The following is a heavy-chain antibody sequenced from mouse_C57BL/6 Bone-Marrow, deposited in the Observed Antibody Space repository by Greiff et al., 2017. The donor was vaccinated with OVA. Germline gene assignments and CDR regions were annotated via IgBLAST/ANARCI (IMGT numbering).Heavy chain of an antibody. CDR2: INPNNGGT. CDR3: ARRSYYGNYSAMDY. V-gene: IGHV1-26*01. J-gene: IGHJ4*01. Sequence: EVQLQQSGPELVKPGASVKISCKASGYTFTDYYMNWVKQSHGKSLEWIGDINPNNGGTSYNQKFKGKATLTVDKSSSTAYMELRSLTSEDSAVYYCARRSYYGNYSAMDYWGQGTSVTVSS. D-gene: IGHD2-1*01. CDR1: GYTFTDYY.